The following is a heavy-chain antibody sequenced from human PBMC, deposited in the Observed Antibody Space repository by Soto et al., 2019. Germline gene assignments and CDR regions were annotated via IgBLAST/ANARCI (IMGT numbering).Heavy chain of an antibody. Sequence: QVQLVQSGAEVKKPGASVKVSCKASGYTFTSYYMHWVRQAPGQGLEWMGIINPSGGSTSYAQKFQGRGTMTRDTSTSTVYMELSSLRSEDPAVEYCASSSWRVFDFWGQGTLVTVSS. CDR1: GYTFTSYY. J-gene: IGHJ4*02. CDR2: INPSGGST. CDR3: ASSSWRVFDF. V-gene: IGHV1-46*03. D-gene: IGHD2-2*01.